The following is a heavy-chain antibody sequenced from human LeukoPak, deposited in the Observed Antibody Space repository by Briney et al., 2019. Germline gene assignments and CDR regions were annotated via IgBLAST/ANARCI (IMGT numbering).Heavy chain of an antibody. Sequence: GGSLRLSCAASGFTFSSYAMYWVRQAPGKGLEWVAVISYDGSNKYYADSVKGRFTISRDNARDTLYLQMNSLRVDDTAVYYCARVRGGNWGRGTLVTVSS. J-gene: IGHJ1*01. CDR2: ISYDGSNK. CDR1: GFTFSSYA. D-gene: IGHD3-16*01. CDR3: ARVRGGN. V-gene: IGHV3-30-3*01.